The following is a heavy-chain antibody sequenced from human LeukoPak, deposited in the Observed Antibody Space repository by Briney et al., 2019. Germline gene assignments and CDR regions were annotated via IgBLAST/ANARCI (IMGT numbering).Heavy chain of an antibody. CDR2: INHSGST. Sequence: SETLSLTRAVYGGSFSGYYWSWIRQPPGKGLEWIGEINHSGSTNYNPSLKNRVTISVDTSKNQFSLKLSSVTAADTAVYYCARGPRIVLMVYASAANWFDPWGQGTLVTVSS. V-gene: IGHV4-34*01. J-gene: IGHJ5*02. CDR3: ARGPRIVLMVYASAANWFDP. CDR1: GGSFSGYY. D-gene: IGHD2-8*01.